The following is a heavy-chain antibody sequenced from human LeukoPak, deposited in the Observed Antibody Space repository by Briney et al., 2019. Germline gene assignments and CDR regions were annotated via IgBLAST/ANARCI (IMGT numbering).Heavy chain of an antibody. V-gene: IGHV4-39*07. CDR2: IYYSGST. CDR1: GGSISSSSYY. Sequence: SETLSLTCTVSGGSISSSSYYWGCIRQPPGKGLECIGSIYYSGSTYYNPSLKSRVTISVDTSKNQFSLKLSSVTAADTAVYYCARNRLIAAAGIREYYFDYWGQGTLVTVSS. J-gene: IGHJ4*02. CDR3: ARNRLIAAAGIREYYFDY. D-gene: IGHD6-13*01.